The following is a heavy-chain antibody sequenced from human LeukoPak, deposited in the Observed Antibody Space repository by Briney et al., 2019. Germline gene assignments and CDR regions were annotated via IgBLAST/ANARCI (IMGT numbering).Heavy chain of an antibody. D-gene: IGHD7-27*01. CDR2: ISSSGSTI. V-gene: IGHV3-48*03. CDR3: AGNTGSYYFDY. J-gene: IGHJ4*02. CDR1: GFTFSSYE. Sequence: GGSLRLSCAASGFTFSSYEMNWVRQAPGKGLEWVSYISSSGSTIYYADSVKGRFTISRDNAKNSLYLQMNSLRAEDTAVYYCAGNTGSYYFDYWGQGTLVTVSS.